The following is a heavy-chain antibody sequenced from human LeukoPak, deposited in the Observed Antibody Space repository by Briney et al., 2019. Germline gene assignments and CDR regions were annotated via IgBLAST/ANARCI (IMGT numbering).Heavy chain of an antibody. D-gene: IGHD5-24*01. CDR1: GYDFTSYW. J-gene: IGHJ4*02. CDR3: ARRSRDGYNLPDD. CDR2: IYPGDSDT. V-gene: IGHV5-51*01. Sequence: GESLKISCKGSGYDFTSYWIGWLRQLPGKGLEWMGIIYPGDSDTRYSPSFEGQVTISADKSISTAYLQSSRLKASHTAMYDRARRSRDGYNLPDDWGQRTLVT.